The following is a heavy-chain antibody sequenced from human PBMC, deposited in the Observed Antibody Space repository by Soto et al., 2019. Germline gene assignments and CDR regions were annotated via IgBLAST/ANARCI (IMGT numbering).Heavy chain of an antibody. CDR3: ARYSSSSPHYLYGMDV. J-gene: IGHJ6*02. Sequence: PGGSLRLSCAASGFTFSSYDMHWVRQATGKGLEWVSAIGTAGDTYYPGSVKGRFTISRENAKDSLYLQMNSLRAGDTAVYYCARYSSSSPHYLYGMDVWGQGTTVTVSS. CDR2: IGTAGDT. V-gene: IGHV3-13*01. D-gene: IGHD6-13*01. CDR1: GFTFSSYD.